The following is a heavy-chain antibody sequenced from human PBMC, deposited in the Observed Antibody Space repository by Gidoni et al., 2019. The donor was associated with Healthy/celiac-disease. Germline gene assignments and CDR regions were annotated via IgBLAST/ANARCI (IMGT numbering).Heavy chain of an antibody. CDR2: IYYSGST. CDR1: GGSVSSGSYY. V-gene: IGHV4-61*01. Sequence: QVQLQESGPGLVKPSETMSLTCTGSGGSVSSGSYYWSWFRQPPGKGLEWIGYIYYSGSTNYNPSLTLRVTISVDTSKNQFSLKLSSVTAADTAVYYCAIDRDDENAAGLYYWGQGTLVTVSS. CDR3: AIDRDDENAAGLYY. D-gene: IGHD6-25*01. J-gene: IGHJ4*02.